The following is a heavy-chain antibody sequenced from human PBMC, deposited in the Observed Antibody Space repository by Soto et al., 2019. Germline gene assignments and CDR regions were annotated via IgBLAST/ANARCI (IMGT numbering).Heavy chain of an antibody. CDR1: GFTFSSYA. V-gene: IGHV3-30-3*01. Sequence: QVQLVESGGGVVQPGRSLRLSCAASGFTFSSYAMHWVRQAPGKGLEWVAVISYDGSNKYYADSLKGRFTISRDNSKNTLYLQMNSLRAEDTAVYYCARDSGLGGSDYWGQGPLVTVSS. CDR2: ISYDGSNK. D-gene: IGHD3-16*01. CDR3: ARDSGLGGSDY. J-gene: IGHJ4*02.